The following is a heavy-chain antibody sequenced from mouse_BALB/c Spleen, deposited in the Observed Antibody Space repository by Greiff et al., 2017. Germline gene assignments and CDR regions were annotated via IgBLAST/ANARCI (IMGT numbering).Heavy chain of an antibody. Sequence: EVKLMESGPGLVKPSQSLSLTCTVTGYSITSDYAWNWIRQFPGNKLEWMGYISYSGSTSYNPSLKSRISITRDTSKNQVFLQLNSVTTEDTATYYCARSFYGYGYFDYWGQGTTLTVSS. CDR3: ARSFYGYGYFDY. CDR2: ISYSGST. CDR1: GYSITSDYA. D-gene: IGHD2-2*01. J-gene: IGHJ2*01. V-gene: IGHV3-2*02.